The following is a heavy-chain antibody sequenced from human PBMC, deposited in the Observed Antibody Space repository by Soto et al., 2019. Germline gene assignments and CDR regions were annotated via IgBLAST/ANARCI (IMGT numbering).Heavy chain of an antibody. CDR1: GDSINSGDYY. Sequence: PSETLSLTCTVSGDSINSGDYYWSWIRQPPGKGLEWIGYIYYSGSTYHNPSLKSRINISLDTSKNQFSLKLSYVTAADTAVYYCATVPTYYYDRSGYANAFDIWGQGTMVTVPS. V-gene: IGHV4-30-4*01. CDR2: IYYSGST. J-gene: IGHJ3*02. CDR3: ATVPTYYYDRSGYANAFDI. D-gene: IGHD3-22*01.